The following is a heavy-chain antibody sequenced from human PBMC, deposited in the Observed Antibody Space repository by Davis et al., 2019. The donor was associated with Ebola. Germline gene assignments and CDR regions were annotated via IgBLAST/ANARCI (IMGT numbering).Heavy chain of an antibody. CDR1: GVSMTSYY. CDR2: SHYSGST. J-gene: IGHJ5*02. D-gene: IGHD3-22*01. Sequence: SETLSLTCTVSGVSMTSYYWSWVRQPPGKGLQWIGYSHYSGSTNYNPSLKSRVTISVDTSKNQFSLKLSSVTAADTAVYYCARGRAYYYDSSGYYSGDWFDPWGQGTLVTVSS. CDR3: ARGRAYYYDSSGYYSGDWFDP. V-gene: IGHV4-59*08.